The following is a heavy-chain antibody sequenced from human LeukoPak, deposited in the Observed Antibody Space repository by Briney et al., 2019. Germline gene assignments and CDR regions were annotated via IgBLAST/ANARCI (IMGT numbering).Heavy chain of an antibody. Sequence: ASVKVSCKASGGTFSSYAISWVRQAPGQGLEWMGRIIPILGIANYAQKFQGRVTITADKSTSTAYMELSSLRSEDTAVYYCAREENRDLTGYYYDYWGQGTLVTVSS. CDR2: IIPILGIA. J-gene: IGHJ4*02. CDR1: GGTFSSYA. V-gene: IGHV1-69*04. CDR3: AREENRDLTGYYYDY. D-gene: IGHD3-9*01.